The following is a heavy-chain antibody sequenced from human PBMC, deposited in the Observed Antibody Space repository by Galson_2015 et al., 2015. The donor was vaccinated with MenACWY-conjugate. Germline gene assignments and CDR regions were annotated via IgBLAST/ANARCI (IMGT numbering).Heavy chain of an antibody. CDR3: VKQWDSSSWYFNWYFDL. V-gene: IGHV3-23*01. CDR2: IGASGYDT. J-gene: IGHJ2*01. CDR1: GFTFSSYA. Sequence: SLRLSCAASGFTFSSYAMAWVRQAPGKELEWVSSIGASGYDTYYADSAKGRFTISRDNSKNTLYLQMNSLRVEDTALYYCVKQWDSSSWYFNWYFDLWGRGTLVTVSS. D-gene: IGHD6-13*01.